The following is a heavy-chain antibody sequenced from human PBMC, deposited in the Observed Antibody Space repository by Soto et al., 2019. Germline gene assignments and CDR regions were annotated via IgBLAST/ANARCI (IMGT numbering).Heavy chain of an antibody. CDR1: GFTFTNYA. J-gene: IGHJ4*02. V-gene: IGHV3-23*01. Sequence: GGSLRLSCATSGFTFTNYAMTWVRQAPGGGMEWVSSISAAGVSAYYTDSLKGRFTISRDNSRNTVYLQLNNLRTEDTAFYFCARVFRGYGGYVDFWGQGTLVTVS. CDR2: ISAAGVSA. D-gene: IGHD5-18*01. CDR3: ARVFRGYGGYVDF.